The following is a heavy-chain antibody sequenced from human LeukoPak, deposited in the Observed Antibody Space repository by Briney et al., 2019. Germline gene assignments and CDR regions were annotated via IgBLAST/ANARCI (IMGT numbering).Heavy chain of an antibody. CDR1: GSTFTGAY. J-gene: IGHJ4*02. V-gene: IGHV1-2*02. CDR3: ARVLFNSGYDY. CDR2: INPNSGET. D-gene: IGHD3-9*01. Sequence: GASVKVSCKTSGSTFTGAYMHWVRQAPGQGLERMGWINPNSGETKFAQRFQGRVTLIRDTAISTVYMDLGGLRSDDTAVYYCARVLFNSGYDYWGQGSLVTVSS.